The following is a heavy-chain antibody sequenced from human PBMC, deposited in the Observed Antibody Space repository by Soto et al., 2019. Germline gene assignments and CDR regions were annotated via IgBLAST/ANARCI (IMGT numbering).Heavy chain of an antibody. CDR1: VYTFTSYF. CDR3: ARKDTVTIDY. Sequence: GASVKLSCKASVYTFTSYFMHWGRQAPGQGLEWMGIINPSGGSTSYAQKFQGRVTMTRDTSTSTVYMELSSLRSDDTAVYYCARKDTVTIDYWGQGTLVTVSS. J-gene: IGHJ4*02. V-gene: IGHV1-46*01. CDR2: INPSGGST. D-gene: IGHD4-17*01.